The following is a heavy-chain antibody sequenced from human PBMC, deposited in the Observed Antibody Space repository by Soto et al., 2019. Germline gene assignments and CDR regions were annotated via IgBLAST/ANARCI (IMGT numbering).Heavy chain of an antibody. Sequence: PSQTLSLTCAISGDSVSSNSAAWNWIRQSPSRGLEWLGRTYYRSKWYNDYAVSVKSRITINPDTSKNQFSLQLNSVTPEDTAVYYCARGPRSSSSWYNPFDYWGQGTLVTVSS. CDR1: GDSVSSNSAA. V-gene: IGHV6-1*01. CDR2: TYYRSKWYN. CDR3: ARGPRSSSSWYNPFDY. D-gene: IGHD6-13*01. J-gene: IGHJ4*02.